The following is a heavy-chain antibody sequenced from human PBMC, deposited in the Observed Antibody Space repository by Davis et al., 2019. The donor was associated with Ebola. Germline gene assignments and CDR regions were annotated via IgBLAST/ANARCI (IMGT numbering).Heavy chain of an antibody. D-gene: IGHD6-13*01. CDR2: INPNSGGT. CDR3: ARDPTPPAAGDLGGMDV. V-gene: IGHV1-2*02. J-gene: IGHJ6*02. Sequence: ASVKVSCKASGYTFTGYYMHWVRQAPGQGLEWMGWINPNSGGTNFAQKFQGRVTMTRDTSISTAYMELSRLRSDDTAVYFCARDPTPPAAGDLGGMDVWGQGTTVTVSS. CDR1: GYTFTGYY.